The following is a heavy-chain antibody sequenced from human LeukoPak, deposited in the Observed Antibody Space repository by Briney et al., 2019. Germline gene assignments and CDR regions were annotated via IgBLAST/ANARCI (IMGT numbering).Heavy chain of an antibody. CDR1: GFTFSSYG. J-gene: IGHJ4*02. CDR2: IQYDGSNQ. D-gene: IGHD7-27*01. V-gene: IGHV3-30*02. CDR3: ARDLAWGAFDY. Sequence: GGSLRLSCTASGFTFSSYGMHWVRQAPGKGLEWVAYIQYDGSNQQYADSVKGRFTISRDDSKNTLSLQMNSLRVEDTAVYYCARDLAWGAFDYWGQGTLVTVSS.